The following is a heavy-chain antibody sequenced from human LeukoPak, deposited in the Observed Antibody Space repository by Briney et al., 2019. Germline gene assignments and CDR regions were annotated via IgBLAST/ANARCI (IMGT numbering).Heavy chain of an antibody. V-gene: IGHV3-30*04. J-gene: IGHJ1*01. CDR3: VIHWIGIPIPIQRIVGYFQH. D-gene: IGHD2-21*01. CDR2: ISHDGRYK. Sequence: GGSLRLSCEASGFTFTDYAMHWVRQAPGKGLEWVAVISHDGRYKYSADSVRGRFIISRDTSSNTLSLQMDSLTTEDTAVYYYVIHWIGIPIPIQRIVGYFQHWGQGTLVTVSS. CDR1: GFTFTDYA.